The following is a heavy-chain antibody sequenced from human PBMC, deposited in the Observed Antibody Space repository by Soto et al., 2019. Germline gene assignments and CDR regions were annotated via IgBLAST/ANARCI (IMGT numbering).Heavy chain of an antibody. V-gene: IGHV3-33*01. CDR2: IWYDGSNK. J-gene: IGHJ6*03. CDR3: ARDYDILTGYYPKYYYYYMDV. Sequence: PGGSLRLSCAASGFTFSSYGMHWVRQAPGKGLEWVAVIWYDGSNKYYADSVKGRFTISRDNSKNTLYLQMNSLRAEDTAVYYCARDYDILTGYYPKYYYYYMDVWGKGTTVTVSS. CDR1: GFTFSSYG. D-gene: IGHD3-9*01.